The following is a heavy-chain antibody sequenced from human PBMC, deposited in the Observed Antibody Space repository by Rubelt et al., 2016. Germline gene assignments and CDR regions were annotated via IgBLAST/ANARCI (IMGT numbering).Heavy chain of an antibody. Sequence: EVQLVESGGGLVQPGGSLRLSCAASGFTFSSYAMSWVRQARGKGLEWVSYICDSGRTIYYGDSVKGRFTISRDNARKSLYLQMNSLGAEDTAVYYCATMVPVANYYYYAMDVWGQGTTVTVSS. J-gene: IGHJ6*02. CDR3: ATMVPVANYYYYAMDV. D-gene: IGHD2-2*01. CDR1: GFTFSSYA. V-gene: IGHV3-48*03. CDR2: ICDSGRTI.